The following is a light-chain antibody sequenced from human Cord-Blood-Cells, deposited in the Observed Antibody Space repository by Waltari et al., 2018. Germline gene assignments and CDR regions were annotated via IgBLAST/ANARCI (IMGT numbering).Light chain of an antibody. J-gene: IGLJ1*01. V-gene: IGLV1-40*01. Sequence: QSVLTQPPSVSGAPGQRVTIPCTGSSSNIGAGYDVPWYQQLPGTAPKLLIYGNSNRPSGVPDRFSGSKSGTSASLAITGLQAEDEADYYCQSYDSSLSVYVFGTGTKVTVL. CDR2: GNS. CDR1: SSNIGAGYD. CDR3: QSYDSSLSVYV.